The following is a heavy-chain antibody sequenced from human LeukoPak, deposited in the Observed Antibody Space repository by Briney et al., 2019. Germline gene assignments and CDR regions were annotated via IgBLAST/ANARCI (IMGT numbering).Heavy chain of an antibody. CDR1: EFTFSDYY. CDR3: ARGSPHTIMAAFDY. D-gene: IGHD5-24*01. J-gene: IGHJ4*02. V-gene: IGHV3-11*01. CDR2: ISSSGSGI. Sequence: GGSLRLSCAASEFTFSDYYMSWIRQAPGKGLEWVSYISSSGSGIYYAASVKGRFTISRDNAKNSLYLQMNSLRAEDTAVYYCARGSPHTIMAAFDYWGQGTLVTVSS.